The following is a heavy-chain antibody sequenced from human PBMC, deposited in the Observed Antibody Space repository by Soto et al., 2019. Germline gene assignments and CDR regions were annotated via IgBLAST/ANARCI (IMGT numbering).Heavy chain of an antibody. D-gene: IGHD2-8*01. J-gene: IGHJ4*02. CDR2: ISAYNGNT. Sequence: QVQLVQSGAEVKKPGASVKVSCKASGYTFTSYGISWVRQAPGQGFEWMGWISAYNGNTNYAQKLQGRVTMTTDTSASTAYMELRRLRSDDTAVYYCASFGDCTNGVCYHTWISSSQSGVVYWGQGTLVTVSS. CDR3: ASFGDCTNGVCYHTWISSSQSGVVY. CDR1: GYTFTSYG. V-gene: IGHV1-18*01.